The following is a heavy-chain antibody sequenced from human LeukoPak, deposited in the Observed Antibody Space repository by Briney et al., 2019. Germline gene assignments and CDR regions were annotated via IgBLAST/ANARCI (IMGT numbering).Heavy chain of an antibody. V-gene: IGHV3-33*01. CDR1: GFSFDTYA. CDR2: IWHDGSHK. D-gene: IGHD3-10*01. CDR3: AREIFGPGSYPDF. Sequence: PGGSLRLSCAAPGFSFDTYAMHWVRQAPGQGLEWVALIWHDGSHKFYSNSVRGQFTISRDNSKNTVYLQMNNLRPDDTAVYYCAREIFGPGSYPDFWGQGTLVTVSS. J-gene: IGHJ4*02.